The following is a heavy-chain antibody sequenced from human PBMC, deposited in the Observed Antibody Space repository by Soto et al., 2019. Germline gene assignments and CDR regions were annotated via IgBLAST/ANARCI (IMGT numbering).Heavy chain of an antibody. J-gene: IGHJ4*02. CDR1: GFTFSTYA. CDR2: ISSNGGGT. V-gene: IGHV3-64*07. D-gene: IGHD3-3*01. CDR3: ARINHDFWSGYPQGFFDY. Sequence: EVQLVESGGGLVQPGGSLRLSCAASGFTFSTYAMNWVRQAPGKGLEYVSAISSNGGGTFYADSVEGRFTISRDNSKNTLYLQAGSLRPEDMAVYYCARINHDFWSGYPQGFFDYWGQGTLVTVSS.